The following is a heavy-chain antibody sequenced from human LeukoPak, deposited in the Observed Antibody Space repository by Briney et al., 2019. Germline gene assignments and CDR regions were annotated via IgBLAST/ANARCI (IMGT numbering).Heavy chain of an antibody. Sequence: GASVKVSCKASGGTFSSYAISWVRQAPGQGLEWMGGIIPIFGTANYAQKFQGRVTITADESTSTAYMELRSLRSDDTAVYYCARDRQAAIVVVVAAPTAAFDIWGQGTMVTVSS. CDR3: ARDRQAAIVVVVAAPTAAFDI. V-gene: IGHV1-69*13. J-gene: IGHJ3*02. CDR2: IIPIFGTA. CDR1: GGTFSSYA. D-gene: IGHD2-15*01.